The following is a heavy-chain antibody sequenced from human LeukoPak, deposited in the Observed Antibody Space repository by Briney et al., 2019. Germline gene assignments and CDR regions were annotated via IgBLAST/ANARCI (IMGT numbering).Heavy chain of an antibody. J-gene: IGHJ4*02. Sequence: TGGSLRLSCAASGFTFSSYAMTWVRQAPGKGLEWVSGISGSGGSTYYADSVKGRFTISRDNSKNTLYLQMNSLRADDTAVYYCAKAINFDWLPNDYWGQGTLVTVSS. D-gene: IGHD3-9*01. V-gene: IGHV3-23*01. CDR1: GFTFSSYA. CDR3: AKAINFDWLPNDY. CDR2: ISGSGGST.